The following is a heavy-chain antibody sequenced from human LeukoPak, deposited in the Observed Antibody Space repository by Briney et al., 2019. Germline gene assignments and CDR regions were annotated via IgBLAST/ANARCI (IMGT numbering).Heavy chain of an antibody. J-gene: IGHJ4*02. CDR1: GYTFTGYY. D-gene: IGHD6-19*01. Sequence: ASVKVSCKASGYTFTGYYMHWVRQAPGQGLEWMGWINPNSGGTNYAQKFQGRVTMTRDTSISTAYMELSRLRSDDTAVYYCTTPQGSGWSYYFDYWGQGTLVTVPS. CDR3: TTPQGSGWSYYFDY. V-gene: IGHV1-2*02. CDR2: INPNSGGT.